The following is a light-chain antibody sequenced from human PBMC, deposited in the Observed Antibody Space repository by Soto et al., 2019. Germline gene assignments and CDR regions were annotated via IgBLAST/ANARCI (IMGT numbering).Light chain of an antibody. Sequence: QSALTQPLSASGSPGQSVTISCTGTSSDVGGYNYVSWFQQHPGKAPKLIIHEVNQRPSGVPDRFSGSKSGNTASLTVSGLQAEDEGTYYCSSYGGYNNVVFGTGTKV. CDR1: SSDVGGYNY. V-gene: IGLV2-8*01. J-gene: IGLJ1*01. CDR3: SSYGGYNNVV. CDR2: EVN.